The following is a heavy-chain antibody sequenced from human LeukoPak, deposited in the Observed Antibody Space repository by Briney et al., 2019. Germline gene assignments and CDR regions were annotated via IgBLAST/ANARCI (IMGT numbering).Heavy chain of an antibody. V-gene: IGHV3-7*01. Sequence: GGSLRLSCAASGFTFPSHWMSWVRQAPGKGLEWVANIKQDGSERYYVDSVKGRFTISRDNAKNSLYLQMNSLRAEDTAVYHCARESFITMVRGVDFDSWGQGTLVTVSS. D-gene: IGHD3-10*01. CDR1: GFTFPSHW. CDR2: IKQDGSER. J-gene: IGHJ4*02. CDR3: ARESFITMVRGVDFDS.